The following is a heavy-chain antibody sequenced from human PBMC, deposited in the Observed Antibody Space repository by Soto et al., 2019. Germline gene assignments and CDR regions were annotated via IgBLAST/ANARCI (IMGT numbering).Heavy chain of an antibody. J-gene: IGHJ5*02. Sequence: SGGSLRLSCTASGFTFSDYYMSWIRQAPGKGLEWISYISSASDYSTYADSVKGRFTISRDNAKNSLYLQLNNVRPGDTALYFCARHDYSNEHWFDTWGLGTAVTVSS. V-gene: IGHV3-11*06. CDR1: GFTFSDYY. CDR2: ISSASDYS. D-gene: IGHD4-4*01. CDR3: ARHDYSNEHWFDT.